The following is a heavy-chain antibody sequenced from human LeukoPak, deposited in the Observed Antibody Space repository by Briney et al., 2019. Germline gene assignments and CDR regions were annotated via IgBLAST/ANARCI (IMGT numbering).Heavy chain of an antibody. CDR3: ARKLTVVDY. CDR2: INTKGET. CDR1: GVSMSAYQ. J-gene: IGHJ4*02. Sequence: SETLSLTCTVSGVSMSAYQWSWVRQSPEKGLEWIGCINTKGETSYNPSLKSRVTISVDTSKNQFSLKLSSVTAADTAVYYCARKLTVVDYWGQGTLVTVSS. V-gene: IGHV4-4*09. D-gene: IGHD3-9*01.